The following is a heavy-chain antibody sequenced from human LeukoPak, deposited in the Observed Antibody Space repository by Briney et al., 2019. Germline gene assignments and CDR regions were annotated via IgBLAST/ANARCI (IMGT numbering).Heavy chain of an antibody. Sequence: GGSLRLSCAASRFTLSNYAMSWLRPAPGKGLEWVSAISISGTTTHYADSVKGRFTIYRDNSKNTMYLEVNSLRAEDTAIYYCAKEYKVGTTTKCFQHWGQGTLVTVSS. D-gene: IGHD1-26*01. CDR2: ISISGTTT. V-gene: IGHV3-23*01. J-gene: IGHJ1*01. CDR3: AKEYKVGTTTKCFQH. CDR1: RFTLSNYA.